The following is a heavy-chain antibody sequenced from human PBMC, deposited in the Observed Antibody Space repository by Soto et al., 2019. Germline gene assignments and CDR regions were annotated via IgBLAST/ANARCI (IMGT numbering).Heavy chain of an antibody. V-gene: IGHV3-33*01. CDR1: GFTFSSYG. D-gene: IGHD3-10*01. J-gene: IGHJ6*03. CDR2: IWYDGSNK. Sequence: QVQLVESGGGVVQPGRSLRLSCAASGFTFSSYGMHWVRQAPGKGLEWVAVIWYDGSNKYYADSVKGRFTISRDNSKNTLYLQMNSLRAEDTAVYYCARDGHYGSGSYNYYYYYMDVWGKGTTVTVSS. CDR3: ARDGHYGSGSYNYYYYYMDV.